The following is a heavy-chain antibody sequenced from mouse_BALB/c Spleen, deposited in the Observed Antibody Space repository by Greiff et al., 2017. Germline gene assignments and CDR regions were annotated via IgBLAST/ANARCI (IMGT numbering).Heavy chain of an antibody. V-gene: IGHV5-6-2*01. J-gene: IGHJ2*01. CDR3: ARRGFFDY. CDR2: INSNGGST. Sequence: EVKLEESGGGLVKLGGSLKLSCAASGFTFSSYYMSWVRQTPEKRLELVAAINSNGGSTYYPDTVKGRFTISRDNAKNTLYLQMSSLKSEDTALYYCARRGFFDYWGQGTTLTVSS. CDR1: GFTFSSYY.